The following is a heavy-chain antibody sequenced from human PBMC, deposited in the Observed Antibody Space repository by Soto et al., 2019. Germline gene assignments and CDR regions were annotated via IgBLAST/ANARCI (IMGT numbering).Heavy chain of an antibody. V-gene: IGHV1-8*01. CDR2: MNPNSGNT. CDR1: RYTFTSYD. J-gene: IGHJ6*02. CDR3: ARASSPYYDFWSGYSLLDYGMDV. D-gene: IGHD3-3*01. Sequence: GASVKVSCKASRYTFTSYDINWVRQATGQGLEWMGWMNPNSGNTGYAQKFQGRVTMTRNTSISTAYMELSSLRSEDTAVYYCARASSPYYDFWSGYSLLDYGMDVWGQGTTVTVSS.